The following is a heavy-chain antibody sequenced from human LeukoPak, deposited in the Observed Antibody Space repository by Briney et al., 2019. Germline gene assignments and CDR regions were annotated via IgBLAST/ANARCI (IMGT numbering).Heavy chain of an antibody. V-gene: IGHV3-15*01. J-gene: IGHJ4*02. Sequence: GGTLRLSCAASGFTFSNAWMSWVRQGPGKGLEWVGHIKSKTAGGTTDYAAPVKGRFTISRDDSKNTLYLQMNSLKTEDTAVYYCTTVWRYWGQGTLVTVAS. D-gene: IGHD3-16*01. CDR2: IKSKTAGGTT. CDR1: GFTFSNAW. CDR3: TTVWRY.